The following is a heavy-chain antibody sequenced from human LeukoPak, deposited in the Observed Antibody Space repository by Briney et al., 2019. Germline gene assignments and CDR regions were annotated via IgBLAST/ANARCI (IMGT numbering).Heavy chain of an antibody. CDR1: GFTFTDYW. V-gene: IGHV3-74*01. J-gene: IGHJ6*02. Sequence: GGSLRLSCAASGFTFTDYWMHWVRQVPGKGLVWVSIINTDTRGTYYADSVKGRFTISRDNAKSTLYRQMDSLRAEDTAVYYCATPSEGMVRGVIYYYYGMDVWGQGTTVTVSS. D-gene: IGHD3-10*01. CDR3: ATPSEGMVRGVIYYYYGMDV. CDR2: INTDTRGT.